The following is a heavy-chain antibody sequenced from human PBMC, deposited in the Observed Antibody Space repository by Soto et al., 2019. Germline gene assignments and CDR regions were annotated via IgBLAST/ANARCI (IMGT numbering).Heavy chain of an antibody. CDR3: AKGVATIGEAYFDY. CDR2: ISGSGGST. V-gene: IGHV3-23*01. D-gene: IGHD5-12*01. Sequence: EVQLLESGGGLVQPGGSLRLSCAASGFIFSSYAMSWVRQVPGKGLEWVSTISGSGGSTYYADSVKGRFTISRDNSKNTLYLQMNSLRAEATAVYYCAKGVATIGEAYFDYWGQGTLVTVSS. J-gene: IGHJ4*02. CDR1: GFIFSSYA.